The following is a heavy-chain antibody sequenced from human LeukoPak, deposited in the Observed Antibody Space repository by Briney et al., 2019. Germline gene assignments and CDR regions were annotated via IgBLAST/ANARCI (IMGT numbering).Heavy chain of an antibody. V-gene: IGHV3-23*01. CDR2: ISGSGGST. CDR1: GFTFSSYA. D-gene: IGHD1-26*01. Sequence: GGSLRLSCAASGFTFSSYAMHWVRQAPGKGLEWVSAISGSGGSTYYADSVKGRFTISRDNSKNTLYLQMNSLRAEDTAVYYCAKDGVGATSAFDYWGQGTLVTVSS. CDR3: AKDGVGATSAFDY. J-gene: IGHJ4*02.